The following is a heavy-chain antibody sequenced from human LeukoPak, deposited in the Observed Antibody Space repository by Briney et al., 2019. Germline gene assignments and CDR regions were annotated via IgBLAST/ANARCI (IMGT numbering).Heavy chain of an antibody. V-gene: IGHV1-3*01. D-gene: IGHD3-22*01. CDR3: ARSVYYDSSGRYGMDV. Sequence: GALVKVSCKASGYTFTSYAMHWVRQAPGQRLEWMGWINAGNGNTKYSQKFQGRVTITRDTSASTAYMELSSLRSEDTAVYYCARSVYYDSSGRYGMDVWGQGTTVTVSS. CDR2: INAGNGNT. CDR1: GYTFTSYA. J-gene: IGHJ6*02.